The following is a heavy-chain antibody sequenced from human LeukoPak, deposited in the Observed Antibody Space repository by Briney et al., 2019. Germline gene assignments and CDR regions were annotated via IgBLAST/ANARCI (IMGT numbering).Heavy chain of an antibody. CDR2: IYTSGST. D-gene: IGHD3-3*01. J-gene: IGHJ3*02. CDR1: GGSISSYY. CDR3: ARDRITIFGVVNQDAFDI. V-gene: IGHV4-4*07. Sequence: PSETLSLTCTVSGGSISSYYWSRIRQPAGKGLEWIGRIYTSGSTNYNPSLKSRVTMSVDTSKNQFSLKLSSVTAADTAVYYCARDRITIFGVVNQDAFDIWGQGTMVTVSS.